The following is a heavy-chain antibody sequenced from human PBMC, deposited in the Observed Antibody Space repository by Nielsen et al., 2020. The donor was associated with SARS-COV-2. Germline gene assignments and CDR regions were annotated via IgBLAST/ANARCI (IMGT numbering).Heavy chain of an antibody. CDR2: ISGSGGRT. Sequence: GESLKISCTASGFIFSSYAMSWVRQAPGKGLEWVSSISGSGGRTYYADSVKGRFTISRDNSKNTLYLQMNSLRAEDTAVYYCAGSLLDYYGMDVWGQGTTVTVSS. J-gene: IGHJ6*02. V-gene: IGHV3-23*01. CDR3: AGSLLDYYGMDV. D-gene: IGHD2-15*01. CDR1: GFIFSSYA.